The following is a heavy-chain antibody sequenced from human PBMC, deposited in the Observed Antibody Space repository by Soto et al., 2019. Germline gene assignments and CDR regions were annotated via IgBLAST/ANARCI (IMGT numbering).Heavy chain of an antibody. CDR1: GGSIRSSSYY. CDR3: ARRRALAASPDWFDP. V-gene: IGHV4-39*01. J-gene: IGHJ5*02. D-gene: IGHD6-6*01. CDR2: IYYRGTA. Sequence: SETLSLTCTVSGGSIRSSSYYWGWIRQPPGKGLEWIGSIYYRGTAYYNPSLQSRVSMSVDTSKNQFSLKMNSLISADTAVYFCARRRALAASPDWFDPWGQGILVTV.